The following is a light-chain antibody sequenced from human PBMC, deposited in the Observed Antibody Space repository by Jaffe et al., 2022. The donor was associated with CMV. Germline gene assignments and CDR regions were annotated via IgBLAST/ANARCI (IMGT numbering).Light chain of an antibody. J-gene: IGKJ4*01. CDR2: DAS. Sequence: EIVLTQSPATLSLSPGERAALSCRASQSISHLAWYQQKPGQAPRLLIYDASNRAPGIPARFSGSGSGTDFTLTISSLEPEDFAVYYCQQRNNWPPGSTFGGGTKVEIK. V-gene: IGKV3-11*01. CDR1: QSISH. CDR3: QQRNNWPPGST.